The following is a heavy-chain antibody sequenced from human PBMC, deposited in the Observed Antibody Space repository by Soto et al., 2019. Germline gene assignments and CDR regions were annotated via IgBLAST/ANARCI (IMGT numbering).Heavy chain of an antibody. Sequence: SFKGSFTTSGATFTNFVLSWVRQAPGQGLDWMGWIATYNSNRNYSQKFQGRLTLTTDTSTSTAYMELKSLGYDDTAVYYCARVVRGVVNWFHPWGQGTLVTVSS. CDR2: IATYNSNR. V-gene: IGHV1-18*01. CDR1: GATFTNFV. CDR3: ARVVRGVVNWFHP. J-gene: IGHJ5*02. D-gene: IGHD3-10*01.